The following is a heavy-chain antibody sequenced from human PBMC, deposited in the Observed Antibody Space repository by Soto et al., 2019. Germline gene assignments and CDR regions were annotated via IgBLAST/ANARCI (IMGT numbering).Heavy chain of an antibody. CDR1: GFTVSSNY. D-gene: IGHD6-19*01. CDR3: ATEGRSSGWYFDP. V-gene: IGHV3-66*01. J-gene: IGHJ5*02. Sequence: EVQLVESGEGLVQPGGSLRLSCAASGFTVSSNYMSWVRQAPGKGLEWVSLIYSGGTTYYADSVKGRFTISRDNSKNTLYLQMNSLRAEDTAVYYCATEGRSSGWYFDPWGQGTLVTVSS. CDR2: IYSGGTT.